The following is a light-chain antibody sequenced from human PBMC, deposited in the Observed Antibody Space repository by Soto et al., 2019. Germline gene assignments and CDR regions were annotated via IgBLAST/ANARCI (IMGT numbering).Light chain of an antibody. CDR3: QQYKSYST. CDR2: DAS. J-gene: IGKJ1*01. CDR1: QTISSW. V-gene: IGKV1-5*01. Sequence: DIQMTQSPSTLSGSVGDIVTITCRASQTISSWLAWYQHRPAKAPRLLIYDASTLESGVPSRFSGSGSGTEFTLTINNLQPDDLATYICQQYKSYSTFGRGTKVDIK.